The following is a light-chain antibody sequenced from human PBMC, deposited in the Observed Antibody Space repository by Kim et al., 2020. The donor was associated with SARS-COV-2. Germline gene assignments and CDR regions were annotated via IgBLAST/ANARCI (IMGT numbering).Light chain of an antibody. CDR3: QQYNWGYT. Sequence: EIVMTQSPATLSVSPGERATLSCRASQSVSSNLAWYQQKPGQAPRLLIYGASTRATGIPARFIGSGSGTEFTLTISSLQSEDFAVYYCQQYNWGYTFGQGTKLEI. CDR1: QSVSSN. CDR2: GAS. V-gene: IGKV3-15*01. J-gene: IGKJ2*01.